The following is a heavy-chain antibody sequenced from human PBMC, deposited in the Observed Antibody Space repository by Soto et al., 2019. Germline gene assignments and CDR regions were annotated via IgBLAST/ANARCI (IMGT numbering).Heavy chain of an antibody. V-gene: IGHV3-23*01. D-gene: IGHD6-6*01. Sequence: EVQLLESGGGLVQPGGSLRLSCAASGFTFSSYAMYWVRQAPGKGLEWVSGISSGGGSPYYADSVKVRFTISRDNSKNTLYLQMNSLRAEDRAVYYCAKADGRIVARHFDFWGQGSLVTVSS. J-gene: IGHJ4*02. CDR3: AKADGRIVARHFDF. CDR1: GFTFSSYA. CDR2: ISSGGGSP.